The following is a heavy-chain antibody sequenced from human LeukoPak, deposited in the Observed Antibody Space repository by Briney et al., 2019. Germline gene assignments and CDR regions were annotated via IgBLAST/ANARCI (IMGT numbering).Heavy chain of an antibody. CDR3: ARLGSYCSSTSCYKGVDY. CDR2: ISGSGGST. V-gene: IGHV3-23*01. CDR1: GFTFSGYA. J-gene: IGHJ4*02. D-gene: IGHD2-2*02. Sequence: PGGSLRLSCAASGFTFSGYAMSWVRQAPGKGLEWVSAISGSGGSTYYADSVKGRFTISRDNSKNTLYLQMNSLRAEDTAVYYCARLGSYCSSTSCYKGVDYWGQGTLVTVSS.